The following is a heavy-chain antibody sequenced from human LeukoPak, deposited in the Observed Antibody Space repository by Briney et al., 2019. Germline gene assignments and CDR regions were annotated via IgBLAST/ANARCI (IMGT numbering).Heavy chain of an antibody. Sequence: GGSLRLSCAASGFTFSSYWMHWVRQAPGKGLVWVSRINSDGSSTSYADSVKGRFTISRDNAKNTLYLQMNSLRAEDTAVYYCARERLRPPYYYYYGMDVWGQGTTVTVSS. D-gene: IGHD5-12*01. CDR3: ARERLRPPYYYYYGMDV. V-gene: IGHV3-74*01. CDR1: GFTFSSYW. CDR2: INSDGSST. J-gene: IGHJ6*02.